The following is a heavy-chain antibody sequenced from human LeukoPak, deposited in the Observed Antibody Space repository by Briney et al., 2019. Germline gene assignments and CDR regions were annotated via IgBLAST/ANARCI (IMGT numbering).Heavy chain of an antibody. D-gene: IGHD2-8*01. Sequence: ASVKVSCKASGYTFTSYAMYWVRQAPGQRLEWMGWINAGNGNTRYSQKFQGRVTITRDTSASTAYMELSSLRSEDTAVYYCARVLVWAPGAFDIWGQGTMVTVSS. CDR1: GYTFTSYA. CDR3: ARVLVWAPGAFDI. J-gene: IGHJ3*02. CDR2: INAGNGNT. V-gene: IGHV1-3*01.